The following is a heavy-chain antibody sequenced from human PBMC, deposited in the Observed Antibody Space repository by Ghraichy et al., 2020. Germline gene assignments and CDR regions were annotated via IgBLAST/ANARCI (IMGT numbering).Heavy chain of an antibody. CDR2: IYYSGST. Sequence: SETLSLTCTVSGGSVSSGSYYWSWIRQPPGKGLEWIGYIYYSGSTNYNPSLKSRVTISVDTSKNQFSLKLSSVTAADTAVYYCARDTYYYGSGSYSPTSGRYYYYGMDVWGQGTTVTVPS. V-gene: IGHV4-61*01. J-gene: IGHJ6*02. CDR3: ARDTYYYGSGSYSPTSGRYYYYGMDV. D-gene: IGHD3-10*01. CDR1: GGSVSSGSYY.